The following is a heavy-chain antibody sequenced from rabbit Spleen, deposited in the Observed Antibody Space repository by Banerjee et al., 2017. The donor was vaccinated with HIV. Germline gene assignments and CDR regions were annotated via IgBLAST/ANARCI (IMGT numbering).Heavy chain of an antibody. CDR2: INAVTGKA. CDR1: GFSFSNKAV. D-gene: IGHD4-1*01. V-gene: IGHV1S45*01. Sequence: EQLEESGGGLVKPEGSLTLTCTASGFSFSNKAVMCWVRQAPGKGLEWIACINAVTGKAVYASWAKGRFTFSKTSSTTVTLQMTSLTAADTATYFCVREVAGKFGLWGPGTLVTVS. CDR3: VREVAGKFGL. J-gene: IGHJ6*01.